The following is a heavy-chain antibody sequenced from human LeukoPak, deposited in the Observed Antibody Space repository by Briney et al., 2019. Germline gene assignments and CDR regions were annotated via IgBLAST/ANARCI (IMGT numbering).Heavy chain of an antibody. CDR2: ISSSGSTI. Sequence: PGGSLRLSCAASGFTFSDYYMSWIRQAPGKGLEWVSYISSSGSTIYYADSVKGRFTISRDNAKNSLYLQMNSLRAEDTAVYYCARDLYSSSFYYGMDVWGQGTTVTVSS. D-gene: IGHD6-6*01. J-gene: IGHJ6*02. CDR3: ARDLYSSSFYYGMDV. V-gene: IGHV3-11*01. CDR1: GFTFSDYY.